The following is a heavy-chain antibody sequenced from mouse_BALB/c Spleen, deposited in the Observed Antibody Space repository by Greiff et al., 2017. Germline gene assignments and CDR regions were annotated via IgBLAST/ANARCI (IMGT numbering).Heavy chain of an antibody. CDR3: ARVIYDGYYNY. Sequence: EVQGVESGGGLVKPGGSLKLSCAASGFTFSSYAMSWVRQTPEKRLEWVASISSGGSTYYPDSVKGRFTISRDNARNILYLQMSSLRSEDTAMYYCARVIYDGYYNYWGQGTTLTVSS. CDR2: ISSGGST. CDR1: GFTFSSYA. J-gene: IGHJ2*01. D-gene: IGHD2-3*01. V-gene: IGHV5-6-5*01.